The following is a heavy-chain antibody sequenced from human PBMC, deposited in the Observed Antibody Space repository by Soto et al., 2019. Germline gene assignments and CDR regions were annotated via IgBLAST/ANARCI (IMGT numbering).Heavy chain of an antibody. CDR1: GGTFSSYA. CDR3: ARGGCSSTSCYGTRYGMDV. V-gene: IGHV1-69*01. CDR2: IIPIFGTA. J-gene: IGHJ6*02. D-gene: IGHD2-2*01. Sequence: QVQLVQSGAEVKKPGSSVKVSCKASGGTFSSYAISWVRQAPGQGLEWMGGIIPIFGTANYAQKFQGRVTITADESTSTAYMELSSLSSEDTAVYYCARGGCSSTSCYGTRYGMDVWGQGTTVTVSS.